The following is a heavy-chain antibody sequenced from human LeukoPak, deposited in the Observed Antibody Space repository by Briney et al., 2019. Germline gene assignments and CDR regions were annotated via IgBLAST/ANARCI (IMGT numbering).Heavy chain of an antibody. D-gene: IGHD6-13*01. V-gene: IGHV3-13*01. Sequence: GGSLRLSCAASGFTFSSYDMHWVRQATGKGLEWVSAIGTAGDTYYPGSVKGRFTISRENAKNSLYLQMNSLRAEDTAVYYCARISSSWYLKNYGMDVWGQGTTVTVSS. CDR2: IGTAGDT. J-gene: IGHJ6*02. CDR3: ARISSSWYLKNYGMDV. CDR1: GFTFSSYD.